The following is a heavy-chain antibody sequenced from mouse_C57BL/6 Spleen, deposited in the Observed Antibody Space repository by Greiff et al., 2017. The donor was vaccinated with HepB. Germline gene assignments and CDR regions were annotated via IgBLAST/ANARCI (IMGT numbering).Heavy chain of an antibody. CDR1: GYSFTGYY. CDR3: ARRLDWYFDV. Sequence: VQLQQSGPELVKPGASVKISCKASGYSFTGYYMNWVKQSPEKSLEWIGEINPSTGGTTYNQKFKAKATLTVDKSSSPAYMQLKSLTSEDSAVYYCARRLDWYFDVWGTGTTVTVSS. D-gene: IGHD4-1*01. V-gene: IGHV1-42*01. CDR2: INPSTGGT. J-gene: IGHJ1*03.